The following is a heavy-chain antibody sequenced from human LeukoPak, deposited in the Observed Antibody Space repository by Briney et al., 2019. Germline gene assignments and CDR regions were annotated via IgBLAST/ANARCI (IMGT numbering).Heavy chain of an antibody. CDR1: RFTFSSYA. CDR2: LSGRGDSA. J-gene: IGHJ4*02. Sequence: PGGSPRLSCAASRFTFSSYAMSWVRQAPGKGLAWVSTLSGRGDSADYADSVKGRFTVSRDNSKNTVSLQMRSLRAADTAVYYCAREGLGAAAGTFDYWGQGTLVTVSS. CDR3: AREGLGAAAGTFDY. D-gene: IGHD6-13*01. V-gene: IGHV3-23*01.